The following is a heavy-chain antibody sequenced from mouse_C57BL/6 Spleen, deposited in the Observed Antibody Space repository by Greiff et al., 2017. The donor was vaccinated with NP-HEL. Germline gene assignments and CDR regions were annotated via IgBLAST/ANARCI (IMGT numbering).Heavy chain of an antibody. CDR3: ERYEVDQKGFAY. V-gene: IGHV1-55*01. D-gene: IGHD1-1*01. Sequence: QVQLQQPGAELVKPGASVKMSCKASGYTFTSYWITWVKQRPGQGLEWIGDIYPGSGSTNYNEQFKSKATLTVDTSSRTAYMQPRSLTSEDSAVYYCERYEVDQKGFAYGGQGTLFTVSA. J-gene: IGHJ3*01. CDR1: GYTFTSYW. CDR2: IYPGSGST.